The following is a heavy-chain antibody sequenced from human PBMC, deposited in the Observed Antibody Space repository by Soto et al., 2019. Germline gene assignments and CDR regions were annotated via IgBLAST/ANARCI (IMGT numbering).Heavy chain of an antibody. Sequence: PSETLSLTCTVSGGSIGSYYWSWIRQPPGKGLEWIGYIYYSGSTNYNPSLKSRVTISVDTSKNQFSLKLSSVSAADTAVYYCAREFVPPSAFYGDYYNGIDILGQGTTVPVS. J-gene: IGHJ6*02. CDR3: AREFVPPSAFYGDYYNGIDI. CDR2: IYYSGST. CDR1: GGSIGSYY. D-gene: IGHD3-3*02. V-gene: IGHV4-59*01.